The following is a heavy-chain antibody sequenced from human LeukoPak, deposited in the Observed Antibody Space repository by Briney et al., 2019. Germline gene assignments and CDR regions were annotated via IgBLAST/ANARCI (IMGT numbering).Heavy chain of an antibody. V-gene: IGHV4-59*01. D-gene: IGHD3-22*01. CDR1: GGSFSSYY. Sequence: SETLSLTCTVSGGSFSSYYWSWIRQPPGKGLVWIGYIYYSGSTNYNPSLKSRVTMSIDTSKNQFSLKVTSVTAADTAVYYCARVDYDSSGYSDYWGQGTPVTVSS. J-gene: IGHJ4*02. CDR2: IYYSGST. CDR3: ARVDYDSSGYSDY.